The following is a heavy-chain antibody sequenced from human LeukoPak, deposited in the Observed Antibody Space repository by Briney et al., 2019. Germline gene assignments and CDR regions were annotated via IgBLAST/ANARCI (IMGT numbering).Heavy chain of an antibody. Sequence: GGSLRLSCAASGFTFSSYWMSWVRQAPGKRLEWVANIKQDGSEKYYVDSVKGRFTISRDNAKNSLYLQMNSLRAEDTAVYYCARDFVTGDDAFDIWGQGTMVTVSA. V-gene: IGHV3-7*01. CDR1: GFTFSSYW. D-gene: IGHD7-27*01. CDR2: IKQDGSEK. J-gene: IGHJ3*02. CDR3: ARDFVTGDDAFDI.